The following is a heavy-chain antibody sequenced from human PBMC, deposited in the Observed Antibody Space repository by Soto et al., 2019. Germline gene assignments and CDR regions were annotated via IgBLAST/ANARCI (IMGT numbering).Heavy chain of an antibody. Sequence: EVQLVESGGGLVKPGGSLRLSCAASGFTFSSYSMNWVRQAPGKGLEWVSSISSSSSYIYYADSVKGRFTISRDNAKNSLYLQMNSRRAEDTAVYYGAGLEHDFDYGGQGTLVTVAS. D-gene: IGHD1-1*01. V-gene: IGHV3-21*01. J-gene: IGHJ4*02. CDR2: ISSSSSYI. CDR1: GFTFSSYS. CDR3: AGLEHDFDY.